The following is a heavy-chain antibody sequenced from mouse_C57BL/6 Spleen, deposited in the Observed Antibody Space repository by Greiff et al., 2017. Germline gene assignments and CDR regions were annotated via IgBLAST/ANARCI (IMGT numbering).Heavy chain of an antibody. D-gene: IGHD2-3*01. V-gene: IGHV1-69*01. CDR3: GRRWIRSYFDY. J-gene: IGHJ2*01. CDR1: GYTFTSYW. CDR2: IDPPDSYT. Sequence: VQLQQPGAELVMPGASVKLSCKASGYTFTSYWMHWVKQRPGQGLEWMGDIDPPDSYTNYNQKFKGKSTLTVDKSSGTAYMQLSSLTSEESAVFYCGRRWIRSYFDYWGQGTTLTVSS.